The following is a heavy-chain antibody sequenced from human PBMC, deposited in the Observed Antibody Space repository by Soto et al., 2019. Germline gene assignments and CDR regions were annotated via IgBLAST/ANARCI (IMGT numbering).Heavy chain of an antibody. CDR2: ISSSSSTI. D-gene: IGHD6-19*01. Sequence: PGGSLRLSCAASGFTFSSYSMNWVRQAPGKGLEWVSYISSSSSTIYYADSVKGRFTISRDNAKNSLYLQMNSLRAEDTAVYYCARESDGIAVAGTDYWGQGTLVTVSS. CDR3: ARESDGIAVAGTDY. J-gene: IGHJ4*02. V-gene: IGHV3-48*01. CDR1: GFTFSSYS.